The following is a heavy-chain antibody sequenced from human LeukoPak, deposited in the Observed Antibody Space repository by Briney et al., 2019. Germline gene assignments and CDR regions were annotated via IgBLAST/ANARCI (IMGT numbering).Heavy chain of an antibody. Sequence: PGRSLRLSCAASGFPFSSYSINWVRQAPGKGLEWVSYISGSSSTIYYADSVKGRFTISRDNAKNSLYLLLNSLRDEDTAVYYCARDWGDHSNPYYYYGMDVWGQGTTVTVSS. CDR1: GFPFSSYS. CDR3: ARDWGDHSNPYYYYGMDV. J-gene: IGHJ6*02. D-gene: IGHD4-4*01. V-gene: IGHV3-48*02. CDR2: ISGSSSTI.